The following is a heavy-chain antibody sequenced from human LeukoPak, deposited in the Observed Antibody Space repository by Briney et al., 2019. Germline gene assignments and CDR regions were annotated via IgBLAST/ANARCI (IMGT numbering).Heavy chain of an antibody. J-gene: IGHJ4*02. CDR2: VSGRDDST. CDR3: AKGPYSSSPPFDY. D-gene: IGHD6-13*01. V-gene: IGHV3-23*01. Sequence: PGGSLRLSCAASGFTFSNYAMSWVRQAPGKGLEWVSAVSGRDDSTYYADSVKGRFTISRDTSKNTLYLQMNSLRAEDTAVYYCAKGPYSSSPPFDYWGQGTLVTVSS. CDR1: GFTFSNYA.